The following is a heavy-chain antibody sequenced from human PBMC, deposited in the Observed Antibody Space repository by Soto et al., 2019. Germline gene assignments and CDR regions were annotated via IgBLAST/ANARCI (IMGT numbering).Heavy chain of an antibody. CDR2: INHSGST. CDR3: ARQGNWNRYYYYYGMDV. Sequence: SETLSLTCAVYGGSFSGYYWSSIRQPPGKGLEWIGEINHSGSTNYNPSLKSRVTISVDTSKNQFSLKLSSVTAADTAVYYCARQGNWNRYYYYYGMDVWGQGTTVTVSS. D-gene: IGHD1-1*01. CDR1: GGSFSGYY. J-gene: IGHJ6*02. V-gene: IGHV4-34*01.